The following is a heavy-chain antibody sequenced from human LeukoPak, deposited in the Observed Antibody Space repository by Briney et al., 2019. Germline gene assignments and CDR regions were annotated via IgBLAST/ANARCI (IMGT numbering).Heavy chain of an antibody. CDR2: MNPNSGNT. CDR3: ARGRYDDFWCGYYTEYYGMDV. J-gene: IGHJ6*02. D-gene: IGHD3-3*01. Sequence: ASVKVSCKASGYTFTSYDINWVRQATGQGLEWMGWMNPNSGNTGYAQKFQGRVTMTRNTSISTAYMELSSLRSEDTAVYYCARGRYDDFWCGYYTEYYGMDVWGQGTTVTVSS. V-gene: IGHV1-8*01. CDR1: GYTFTSYD.